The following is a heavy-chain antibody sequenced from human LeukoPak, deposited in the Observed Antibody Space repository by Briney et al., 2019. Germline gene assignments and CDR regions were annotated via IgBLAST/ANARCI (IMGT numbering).Heavy chain of an antibody. D-gene: IGHD3-22*01. V-gene: IGHV3-33*03. CDR1: GFTFSTSG. CDR3: VSGSDTSGYYFY. Sequence: GGSLRLSCAASGFTFSTSGMSWVRQAPGKGLEWVAVIWSDGSEKRYADSVKGRFTISRDNSKSTLYLQMNSLRAEDTAVYYCVSGSDTSGYYFYWGQGTLVTVSS. J-gene: IGHJ4*02. CDR2: IWSDGSEK.